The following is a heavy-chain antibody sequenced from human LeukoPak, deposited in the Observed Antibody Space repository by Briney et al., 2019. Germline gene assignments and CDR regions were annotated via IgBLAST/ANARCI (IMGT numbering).Heavy chain of an antibody. CDR1: GYIFITHG. V-gene: IGHV1-18*04. D-gene: IGHD2/OR15-2a*01. CDR3: ARQVDNTKALPDF. CDR2: ISGYNGNT. Sequence: ASVKVSCKASGYIFITHGISWVRQAPGQGLEWMGWISGYNGNTNCAQKLQDRVTMTIDTSTSTAYMELRGLRSDDTAVYYWARQVDNTKALPDFWGRGALVTDSS. J-gene: IGHJ4*02.